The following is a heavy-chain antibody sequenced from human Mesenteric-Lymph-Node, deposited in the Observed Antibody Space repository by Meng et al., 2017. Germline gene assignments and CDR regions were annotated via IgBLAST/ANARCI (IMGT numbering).Heavy chain of an antibody. D-gene: IGHD3-22*01. CDR3: AKDRLTSYDSSGYWFDY. V-gene: IGHV3-21*04. CDR1: GFTFSDYS. J-gene: IGHJ4*02. CDR2: FGSSSRYT. Sequence: GESLKISCEGSGFTFSDYSMNWVRQAPGKGLEWVSSFGSSSRYTFYADSVKGRFTISRDNSKNTLYLQMNSLRAEDTAVYYCAKDRLTSYDSSGYWFDYWGQGTLVTVSS.